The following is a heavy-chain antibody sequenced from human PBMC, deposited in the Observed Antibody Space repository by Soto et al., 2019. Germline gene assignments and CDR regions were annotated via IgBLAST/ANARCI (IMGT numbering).Heavy chain of an antibody. V-gene: IGHV2-26*01. J-gene: IGHJ1*01. CDR3: ALPKEEMATMGDLKYFQH. CDR2: IFSNDEK. CDR1: GFSLSNARMG. D-gene: IGHD2-21*01. Sequence: QVTLKESGPVLVKPTETLTLTCTVSGFSLSNARMGVSWIRQPPGKALEWLAHIFSNDEKSYSTSLKSRLTISKDTYKSQVVLTITNMDPVDTATYYCALPKEEMATMGDLKYFQHWGQGTLVTVSS.